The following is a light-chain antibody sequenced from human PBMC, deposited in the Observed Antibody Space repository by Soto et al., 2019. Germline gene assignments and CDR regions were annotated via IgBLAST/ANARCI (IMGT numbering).Light chain of an antibody. CDR3: QQYGDSPAFT. J-gene: IGKJ2*01. V-gene: IGKV3-20*01. CDR2: GTS. CDR1: QSISGNY. Sequence: EIVLTQSPGTLSLSPGDRATLSCRASQSISGNYVAWYQQKTGQSPGLLIYGTSNRATGIPDRFSGSGSGTDFTLSISRLEPEDFALYYCQQYGDSPAFTFGQGTKLEIK.